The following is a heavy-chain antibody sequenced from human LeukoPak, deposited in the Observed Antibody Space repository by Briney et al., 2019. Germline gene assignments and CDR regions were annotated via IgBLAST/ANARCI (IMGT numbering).Heavy chain of an antibody. V-gene: IGHV3-23*01. CDR3: ARGRSGYSYGINYYYYMDV. D-gene: IGHD5-18*01. J-gene: IGHJ6*03. Sequence: PGGSLRLSCAASGFTLSSYAMSWVRQAPGKGLEWVSATSSSDAGTYYADSVRGRFTISRDNSKNTLYLQMNSLRAEDTAVYYCARGRSGYSYGINYYYYMDVWGKGTTVTISS. CDR2: TSSSDAGT. CDR1: GFTLSSYA.